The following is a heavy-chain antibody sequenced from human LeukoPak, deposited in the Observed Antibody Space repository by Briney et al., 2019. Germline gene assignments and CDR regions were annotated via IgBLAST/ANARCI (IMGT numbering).Heavy chain of an antibody. D-gene: IGHD2-15*01. J-gene: IGHJ4*02. Sequence: PGGSPRLSCTTAGFTFDNYGMQWVRQAPGKGLEWVSSISWNNGNIGYADSVKGRFTVSRDNATNSLYLQMNSLRAEDTAVYYCARTTLGVVVAATLDYWGQGTLVTVSS. V-gene: IGHV3-9*01. CDR1: GFTFDNYG. CDR3: ARTTLGVVVAATLDY. CDR2: ISWNNGNI.